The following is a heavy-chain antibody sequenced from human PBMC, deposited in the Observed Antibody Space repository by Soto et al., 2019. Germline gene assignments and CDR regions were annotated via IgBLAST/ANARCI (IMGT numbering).Heavy chain of an antibody. CDR1: GFTFSSYA. CDR3: ARDGNDYVWGSYHEAV. Sequence: QVQLVESGGGVVQPGRSLRLSCAASGFTFSSYAMHWVRQAPGKGLEWVAVISYDGSNKYYADSVKGRFTISRDNSKNTLYLQMNSLRAEDTAVYYCARDGNDYVWGSYHEAVWGQGTTVTVSS. D-gene: IGHD3-16*02. J-gene: IGHJ6*02. V-gene: IGHV3-30-3*01. CDR2: ISYDGSNK.